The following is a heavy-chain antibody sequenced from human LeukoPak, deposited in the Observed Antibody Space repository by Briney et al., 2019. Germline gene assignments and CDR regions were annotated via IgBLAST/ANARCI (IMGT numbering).Heavy chain of an antibody. Sequence: GGSLRPSCAAPGFTFSSYSMNWVRQAPGKGLEWVSYISSSSSTIYYADSVKGRFTISRDNANNSLYLQMNSLRAEDTAVYYCARAGSYGALNQGYWGQGTLVTVSS. CDR2: ISSSSSTI. D-gene: IGHD3-10*01. CDR1: GFTFSSYS. V-gene: IGHV3-48*01. CDR3: ARAGSYGALNQGY. J-gene: IGHJ4*02.